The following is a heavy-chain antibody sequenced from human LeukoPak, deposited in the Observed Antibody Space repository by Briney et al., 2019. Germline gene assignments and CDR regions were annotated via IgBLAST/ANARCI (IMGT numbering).Heavy chain of an antibody. CDR3: ARNMVRGVIITYYMDV. CDR1: GYSVSSGYY. CDR2: IYHSGST. Sequence: SETLSLTCTVSGYSVSSGYYWGWIRQPPGKGLEWIGSIYHSGSTYYNPSLKSRVTISVDTSKNQFSLKLSSVTAADTAVYYCARNMVRGVIITYYMDVWGKGTTVTVSS. J-gene: IGHJ6*03. D-gene: IGHD3-10*01. V-gene: IGHV4-38-2*02.